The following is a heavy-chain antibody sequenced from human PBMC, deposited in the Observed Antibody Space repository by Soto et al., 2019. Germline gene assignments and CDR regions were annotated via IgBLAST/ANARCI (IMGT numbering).Heavy chain of an antibody. CDR2: IVPMLGTP. Sequence: QVQLVQSGAEVKEPGSSVRVSCKASGGTFDNFIMNWVRQTPGQGLEWMGGIVPMLGTPTYAEKFKGRVTISATGSTSTSYMEVTRLGSEGAAIYYCAISGTYCSALSQCSGMDVWGQGTTVTVSS. D-gene: IGHD1-7*01. V-gene: IGHV1-69*01. J-gene: IGHJ6*02. CDR3: AISGTYCSALSQCSGMDV. CDR1: GGTFDNFI.